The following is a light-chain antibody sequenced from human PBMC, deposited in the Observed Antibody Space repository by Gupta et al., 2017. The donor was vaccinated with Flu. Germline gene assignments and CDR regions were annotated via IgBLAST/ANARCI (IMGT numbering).Light chain of an antibody. Sequence: DVVLTQSPLSLPVTLGQPDYLSCRSSQSFVYSDGTTYLNWFQQRPGQSPRRLLYEVSNRDSVVPDRCSGSGSGTYFTLKISMVEADDVGVYYCMQATHPLTFGQGTKLEIK. J-gene: IGKJ2*01. V-gene: IGKV2-30*01. CDR2: EVS. CDR3: MQATHPLT. CDR1: QSFVYSDGTTY.